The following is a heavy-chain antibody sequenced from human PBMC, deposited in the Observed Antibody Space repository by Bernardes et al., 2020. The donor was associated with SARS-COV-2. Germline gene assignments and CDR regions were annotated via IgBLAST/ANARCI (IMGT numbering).Heavy chain of an antibody. CDR1: GGSISTYY. J-gene: IGHJ4*02. V-gene: IGHV4-59*01. CDR3: VREDSSSWHHHFDY. D-gene: IGHD6-13*01. CDR2: ISYSGNT. Sequence: SETLSLTCTVSGGSISTYYWNWIRQPPGKGLEWIGYISYSGNTNYNPPLKSRVTISIDTSKNQFSLDVTSVTAADTAVYYCVREDSSSWHHHFDYWGQGTLVTVSS.